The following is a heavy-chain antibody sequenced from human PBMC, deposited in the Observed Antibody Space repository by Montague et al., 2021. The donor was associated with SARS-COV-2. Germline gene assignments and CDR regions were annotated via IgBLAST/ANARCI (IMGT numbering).Heavy chain of an antibody. V-gene: IGHV3-21*01. D-gene: IGHD3-22*01. CDR1: GFTFSTYT. Sequence: SLRLSCAASGFTFSTYTMNWVRQAPGKGLEWVSSIGGTTGYIYYADSVKGRFTISRDNAKNALYLQMNSLRADDTAVYYCGRSSGPWGQGTLVTVSS. CDR3: GRSSGP. CDR2: IGGTTGYI. J-gene: IGHJ5*02.